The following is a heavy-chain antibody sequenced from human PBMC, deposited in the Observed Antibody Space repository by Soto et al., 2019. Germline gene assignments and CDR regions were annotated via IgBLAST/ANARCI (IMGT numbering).Heavy chain of an antibody. Sequence: ASVKVSCKASGYTFTSYGFTWVRQAPGQGLEWMGWISAYSGNTNYAQKFQGRVTMTTDTSTSTAYMELGSLRIDDTAVYYCARQPWASVVETWGQGTLVTVSS. D-gene: IGHD3-16*02. J-gene: IGHJ5*02. CDR1: GYTFTSYG. CDR3: ARQPWASVVET. V-gene: IGHV1-18*01. CDR2: ISAYSGNT.